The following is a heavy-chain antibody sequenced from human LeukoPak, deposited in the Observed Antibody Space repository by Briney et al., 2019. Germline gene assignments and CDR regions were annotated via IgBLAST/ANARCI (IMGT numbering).Heavy chain of an antibody. CDR3: ARDGMGNCYDSSGYYLLDY. CDR1: GYTFTRYG. CDR2: ISAYNGNT. D-gene: IGHD3-22*01. Sequence: ASVKVSCKASGYTFTRYGISWVRQAAGQGLEGMGWISAYNGNTNYAQKLQGRVAMTTDTYTSTAYMELRSLRSDDTAVYYCARDGMGNCYDSSGYYLLDYWGQGTLVTASS. J-gene: IGHJ4*02. V-gene: IGHV1-18*01.